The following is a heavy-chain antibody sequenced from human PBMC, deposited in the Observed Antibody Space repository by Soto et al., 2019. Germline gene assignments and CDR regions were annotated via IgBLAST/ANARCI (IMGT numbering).Heavy chain of an antibody. Sequence: EVQLVESGGGLVQPGGSLRLSCAASGFPFGSYWMSWLRQAPGKGLEWVASIREGGFESYYVDSVKGRFTISRDNAKNSLYLQMNSLRGEDTAVYYGARATGADKEDYWGQGTLVTVSS. CDR2: IREGGFES. V-gene: IGHV3-7*04. J-gene: IGHJ4*02. CDR3: ARATGADKEDY. CDR1: GFPFGSYW. D-gene: IGHD3-10*01.